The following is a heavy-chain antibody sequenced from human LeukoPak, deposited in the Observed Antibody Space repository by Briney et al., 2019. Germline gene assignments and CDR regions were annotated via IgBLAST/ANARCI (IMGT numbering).Heavy chain of an antibody. CDR1: GGSISSYY. J-gene: IGHJ6*03. CDR3: ARDGLLGYCSSTSCYGHYYYYMDV. D-gene: IGHD2-2*01. CDR2: IYTSGST. V-gene: IGHV4-4*07. Sequence: SETLSLTCTVSGGSISSYYWSWIRQPAGKGLEWIGRIYTSGSTNYNPSLKGRVTMSVDTSKNQFSLQLSSVTAADTAVYYCARDGLLGYCSSTSCYGHYYYYMDVWGKGTTVTVPS.